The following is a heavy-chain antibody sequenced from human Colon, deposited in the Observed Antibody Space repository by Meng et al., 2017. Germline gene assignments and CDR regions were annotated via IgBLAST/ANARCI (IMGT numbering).Heavy chain of an antibody. V-gene: IGHV4-4*02. Sequence: QVQLQESGPGLVEPSGPLSPPCHGSGGSLSNSNWWSWVRQSTGKGLEWIGEIYHSGNTNYNPSLKSRVTISVDKSKNQFSLKVSSVTAADTAVYYCASRGFSYGYVSFWGQGTLVTVSS. CDR3: ASRGFSYGYVSF. CDR1: GGSLSNSNW. CDR2: IYHSGNT. J-gene: IGHJ4*02. D-gene: IGHD5-18*01.